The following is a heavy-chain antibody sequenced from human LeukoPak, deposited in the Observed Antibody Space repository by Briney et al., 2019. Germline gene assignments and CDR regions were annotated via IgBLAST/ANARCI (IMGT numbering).Heavy chain of an antibody. J-gene: IGHJ6*03. CDR3: ARAVVVPAGSYYYYYYMDV. CDR1: GGSFSGYY. V-gene: IGHV4-34*01. D-gene: IGHD2-21*02. CDR2: INHSGST. Sequence: PSETLSLTCAVYGGSFSGYYWSWIRQPPGKGLEWIGEINHSGSTNYNPALMSRVTISVHTSKHQFSLKLTSVTAADTAVYYCARAVVVPAGSYYYYYYMDVWGKGTTVTVSS.